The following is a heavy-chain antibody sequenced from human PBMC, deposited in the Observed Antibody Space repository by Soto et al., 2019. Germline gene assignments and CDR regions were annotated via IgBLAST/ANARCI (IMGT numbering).Heavy chain of an antibody. CDR3: ARDPRYDSSGYYDP. V-gene: IGHV4-31*03. J-gene: IGHJ5*02. D-gene: IGHD3-22*01. CDR1: GGSISSGGYY. CDR2: IYYSGST. Sequence: QVQLQESGPGLVKPSQTLSLTCTVSGGSISSGGYYWSWIRQHPGKGLEWIGYIYYSGSTYYNPSLERRVXXSVDTSKNQFSLKLSSVTAAATAVYYCARDPRYDSSGYYDPWGQGTLVTVSS.